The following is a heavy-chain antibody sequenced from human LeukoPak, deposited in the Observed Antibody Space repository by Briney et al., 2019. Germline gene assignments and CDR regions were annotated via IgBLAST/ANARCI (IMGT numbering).Heavy chain of an antibody. CDR1: GGSISSSSYY. D-gene: IGHD3-22*01. CDR3: ARQLMYYYDSSGYPDAFDI. V-gene: IGHV4-39*01. J-gene: IGHJ3*02. CDR2: IYYSGST. Sequence: PSETLSLTCTVSGGSISSSSYYWGWIRQPPGKGLEWIGSIYYSGSTYYNPSLKSRVTISVDTSKNQFPLKLSSVTAADTAVYYCARQLMYYYDSSGYPDAFDIWGQGTMVTVSS.